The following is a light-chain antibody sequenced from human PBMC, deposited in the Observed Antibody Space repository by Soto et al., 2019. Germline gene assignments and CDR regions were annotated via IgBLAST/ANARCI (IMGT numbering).Light chain of an antibody. CDR3: QQRSTWPAVT. CDR1: QSVSGY. CDR2: DAS. J-gene: IGKJ3*01. Sequence: EVVLTQSPATLSLSPEERATLSCRASQSVSGYVAWYQKKPGQAPRLLIYDASNRATGIPARFSGFGSETDFTLTISSIEPEDFALYYCQQRSTWPAVTFGPGTKVEIK. V-gene: IGKV3-11*01.